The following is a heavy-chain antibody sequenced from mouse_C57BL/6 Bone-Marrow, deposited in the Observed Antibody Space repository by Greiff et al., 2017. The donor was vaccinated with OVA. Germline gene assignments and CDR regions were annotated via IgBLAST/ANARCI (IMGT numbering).Heavy chain of an antibody. CDR3: DKNDEYDDYAMDY. D-gene: IGHD2-4*01. CDR2: IWSGGST. CDR1: GFSLTSYG. J-gene: IGHJ4*01. Sequence: VQLQQSGPGLVQPSQSLSITCTASGFSLTSYGVHWVRQPPGKGLEWLGVIWSGGSTDYNAAFISRLSISKDNSKSQVFFKMNSLQADDTAIYYCDKNDEYDDYAMDYWGQGTSVTVSS. V-gene: IGHV2-4*01.